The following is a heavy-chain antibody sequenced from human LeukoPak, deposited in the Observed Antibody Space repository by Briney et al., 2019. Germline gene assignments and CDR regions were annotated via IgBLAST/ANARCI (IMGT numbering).Heavy chain of an antibody. D-gene: IGHD2-2*02. CDR3: ARLYCSSASCYTGSSYYFDY. V-gene: IGHV5-51*01. CDR1: GYSFTNYW. CDR2: IYPGDSDT. J-gene: IGHJ4*02. Sequence: GESLKISCKGSGYSFTNYWIAWVRQMPGKRLEWMGIIYPGDSDTRYSPSFQGQVTISAARSISTAYLQWSSLKASDIAMYYCARLYCSSASCYTGSSYYFDYWGQGTLVTVSS.